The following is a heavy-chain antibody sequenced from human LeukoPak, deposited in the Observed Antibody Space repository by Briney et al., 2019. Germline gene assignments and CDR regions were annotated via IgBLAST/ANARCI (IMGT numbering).Heavy chain of an antibody. D-gene: IGHD2-2*01. CDR3: AKGYCDSTSCYEFDY. Sequence: PGGSLRLSCAPSGSTFDDYAMHWVRQAPGKGLEWVSCISWNSGSIVYADSVKGRFTISRDNAKNSLYLQTNSLRAEDMALYYCAKGYCDSTSCYEFDYWGEGTLVTVSS. CDR1: GSTFDDYA. J-gene: IGHJ4*02. V-gene: IGHV3-9*03. CDR2: ISWNSGSI.